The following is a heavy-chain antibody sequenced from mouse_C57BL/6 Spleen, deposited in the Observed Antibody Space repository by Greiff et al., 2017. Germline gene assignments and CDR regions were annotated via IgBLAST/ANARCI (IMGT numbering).Heavy chain of an antibody. J-gene: IGHJ4*01. D-gene: IGHD2-4*01. V-gene: IGHV8-12*01. CDR2: IYWDDDK. CDR1: GFSLSTSGMG. Sequence: QVTLKVSGPGILQSSQTLSLTCSFSGFSLSTSGMGVSWIRQPSGKGLEWLAHIYWDDDKRYNPSLKSRLTISKYTSRNQVFLKITSVDTADTATYSCALIYYDYAYAMDYWGQGTSVTVSS. CDR3: ALIYYDYAYAMDY.